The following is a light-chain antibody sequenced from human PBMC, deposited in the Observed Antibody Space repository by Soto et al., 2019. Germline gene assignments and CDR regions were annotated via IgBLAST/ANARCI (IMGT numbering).Light chain of an antibody. CDR2: EVN. J-gene: IGLJ1*01. CDR3: TSYAGGNNV. Sequence: QSALTQPPSASGSPGQSVTISCTGTSSDVGGYNYVSWYQQHPGKVPKLMVYEVNKRPSGVPDRFSGYKSVNTASLTVSGLQAEDEADYYCTSYAGGNNVFGTGTKLTVL. CDR1: SSDVGGYNY. V-gene: IGLV2-8*01.